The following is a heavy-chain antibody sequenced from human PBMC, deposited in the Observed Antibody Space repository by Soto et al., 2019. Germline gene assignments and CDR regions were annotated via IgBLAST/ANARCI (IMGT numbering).Heavy chain of an antibody. D-gene: IGHD1-26*01. Sequence: EVQLLESGGGLVQPGGSLRLSCAASGFPFSTSAMNWVRQAPGKGLEWVSIISASSDAAYFAESVKGRFASSRDNSKNTRYRQMNSLRAEDTAVYYCAKYSGSYPVYNGLSRWGQGTTVTVS. CDR1: GFPFSTSA. V-gene: IGHV3-23*01. CDR3: AKYSGSYPVYNGLSR. CDR2: ISASSDAA. J-gene: IGHJ6*02.